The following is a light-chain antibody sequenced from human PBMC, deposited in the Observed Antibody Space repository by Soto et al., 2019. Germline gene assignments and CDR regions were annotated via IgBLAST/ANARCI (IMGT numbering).Light chain of an antibody. CDR2: AAS. CDR1: QDISNY. Sequence: DIQMTQSPSSVSASVGDRVTITCQASQDISNYLNWYQKKPGKAPKILIYAASSLQSGVPSRFSGSGSGTDFNLTISSLQTEEFATYYCQHSYSTPGAFGQGTKVDIK. J-gene: IGKJ1*01. CDR3: QHSYSTPGA. V-gene: IGKV1-39*01.